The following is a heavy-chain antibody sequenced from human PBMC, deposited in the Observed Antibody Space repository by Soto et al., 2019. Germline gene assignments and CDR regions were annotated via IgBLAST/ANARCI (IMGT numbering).Heavy chain of an antibody. CDR2: FFSGST. Sequence: SETLSLTCIVSGASISRRSSYWGWIRQPPGKGLEWVGTFFSGSTYTNPSLKSRVTISVDSSKNQFSLKLTPVAVEDTAIYYCATTRGLAVGGSFDHWGQGVLVTVSS. D-gene: IGHD6-19*01. V-gene: IGHV4-39*01. J-gene: IGHJ5*02. CDR3: ATTRGLAVGGSFDH. CDR1: GASISRRSSY.